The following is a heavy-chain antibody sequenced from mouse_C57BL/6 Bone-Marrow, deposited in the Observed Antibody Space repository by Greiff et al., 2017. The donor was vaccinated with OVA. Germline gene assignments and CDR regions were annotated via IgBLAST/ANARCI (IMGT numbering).Heavy chain of an antibody. CDR3: ARRGWLPHYFDY. CDR1: GYAFTNYL. V-gene: IGHV1-54*01. D-gene: IGHD2-3*01. Sequence: QVQLQQSGAELVRPGTSVKVSCKASGYAFTNYLIEWVKQRPGQGLEWIGVINPGSGGTNYNEKFKGKATLTADKSSCTAYMQLSSLTSEDSAVYFCARRGWLPHYFDYWGQGTTLTVSS. CDR2: INPGSGGT. J-gene: IGHJ2*01.